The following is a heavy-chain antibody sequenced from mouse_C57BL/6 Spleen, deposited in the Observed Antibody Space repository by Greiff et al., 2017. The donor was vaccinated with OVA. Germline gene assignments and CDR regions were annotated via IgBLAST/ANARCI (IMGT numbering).Heavy chain of an antibody. CDR1: GYTFTSYW. J-gene: IGHJ3*01. D-gene: IGHD2-4*01. V-gene: IGHV1-74*01. CDR2: IHPSDSDT. Sequence: QVHVKQPGAELVKPGASVKVSCKASGYTFTSYWMHWVKQRPGQGLEWIGRIHPSDSDTNSNQKFKGKATLTVDKSSSTAYMQLSSLTSEDSAGYDCASIYYDYDEDWFAYWGQGTLVTVSA. CDR3: ASIYYDYDEDWFAY.